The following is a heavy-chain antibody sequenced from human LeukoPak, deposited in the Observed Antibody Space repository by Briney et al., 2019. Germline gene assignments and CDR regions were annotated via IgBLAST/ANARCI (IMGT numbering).Heavy chain of an antibody. CDR1: GFTFSSYD. D-gene: IGHD3-22*01. Sequence: PGGSLRLSCAASGFTFSSYDMSWVRQAPGKGLEWVSAISGSGGSTYYADSVKGRFTISRDNSKNTLYLQMNSLRAEDTAVYYCAKTSRSSGYYSLPYYFDYWGQGTLVTVSS. V-gene: IGHV3-23*01. J-gene: IGHJ4*02. CDR2: ISGSGGST. CDR3: AKTSRSSGYYSLPYYFDY.